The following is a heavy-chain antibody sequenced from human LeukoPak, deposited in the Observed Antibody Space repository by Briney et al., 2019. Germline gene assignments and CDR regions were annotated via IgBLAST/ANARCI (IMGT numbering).Heavy chain of an antibody. D-gene: IGHD1-1*01. CDR3: AKVVGTGTTPTDY. CDR1: GFTFNKYA. J-gene: IGHJ4*02. V-gene: IGHV3-23*01. Sequence: PGGSLRLSCAASGFTFNKYAMTWVRQAPGKGLVWVAVISASGDNTDYADSVKGRFTISRDNSKNTLSLQMNSLRVEDTAVYYCAKVVGTGTTPTDYGGQGTLVTVSS. CDR2: ISASGDNT.